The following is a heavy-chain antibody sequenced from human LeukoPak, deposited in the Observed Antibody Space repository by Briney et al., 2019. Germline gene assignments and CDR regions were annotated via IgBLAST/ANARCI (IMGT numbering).Heavy chain of an antibody. J-gene: IGHJ4*02. Sequence: SVKVSCKASGGTFSSYAISWVRQAPGQGLEWMGGIIPIFGTANYAQKFQGRVTITADESTSTAYMELSSLRSEDTAVYYCARHQRNWNYAPFDYWGQGTLVTVSS. D-gene: IGHD1-7*01. CDR2: IIPIFGTA. V-gene: IGHV1-69*13. CDR3: ARHQRNWNYAPFDY. CDR1: GGTFSSYA.